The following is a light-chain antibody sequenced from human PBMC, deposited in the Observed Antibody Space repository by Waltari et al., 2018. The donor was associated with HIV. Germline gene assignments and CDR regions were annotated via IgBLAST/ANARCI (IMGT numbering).Light chain of an antibody. J-gene: IGLJ3*02. V-gene: IGLV1-44*01. CDR2: TNN. Sequence: QSVLTQPPSASGTPGQRVTISCSGSNSNIRSNTVNWYQQLPGTAPKLLIYTNNQRPSGVPDRFSGSKSGTSASLAISRLQSEDEADYDCAAWDDSLNGVVFGGGTRLTVL. CDR3: AAWDDSLNGVV. CDR1: NSNIRSNT.